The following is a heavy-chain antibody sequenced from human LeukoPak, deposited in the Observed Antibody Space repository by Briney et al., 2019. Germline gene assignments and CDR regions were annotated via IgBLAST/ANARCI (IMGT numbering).Heavy chain of an antibody. Sequence: SETLSLTCTVSGGSISSSSYYWGWIRQPPGKGLEWIGSIYYSGSTYYNPSLKSRITISVDTSKNQFSLRLSSVTAADTAVYYCARFDFGYSGYAGVSYWGQGTLVTVSS. D-gene: IGHD5-12*01. CDR1: GGSISSSSYY. CDR2: IYYSGST. V-gene: IGHV4-39*01. CDR3: ARFDFGYSGYAGVSY. J-gene: IGHJ4*02.